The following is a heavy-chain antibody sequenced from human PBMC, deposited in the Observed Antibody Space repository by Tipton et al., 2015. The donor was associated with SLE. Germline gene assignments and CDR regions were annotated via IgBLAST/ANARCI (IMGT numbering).Heavy chain of an antibody. CDR2: IGTHSDT. J-gene: IGHJ3*02. V-gene: IGHV3-13*01. D-gene: IGHD3-22*01. Sequence: RLSCAASGFTFGNYDMHWVRQVTGKGPEWVAAIGTHSDTFYADSVKGRFTISRENARNSFFLQMNSLRAEDTAVYFCARQGSLFHSDSSRSAFNIWGQGTMVTVSS. CDR3: ARQGSLFHSDSSRSAFNI. CDR1: GFTFGNYD.